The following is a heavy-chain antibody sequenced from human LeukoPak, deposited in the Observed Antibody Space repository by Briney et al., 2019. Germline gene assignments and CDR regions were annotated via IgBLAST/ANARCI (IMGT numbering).Heavy chain of an antibody. V-gene: IGHV3-23*01. CDR2: ISGSGDKT. CDR1: GFTFSSYA. CDR3: VQERPGKAYADF. D-gene: IGHD1-26*01. Sequence: PGGSLRLSCAASGFTFSSYAMSWVRQAPGKGLEWVSAISGSGDKTYYADSVKGRFTISRDNSRFTVHLQMNSLRGEDTAVYYCVQERPGKAYADFWGQGTLVTVSS. J-gene: IGHJ4*02.